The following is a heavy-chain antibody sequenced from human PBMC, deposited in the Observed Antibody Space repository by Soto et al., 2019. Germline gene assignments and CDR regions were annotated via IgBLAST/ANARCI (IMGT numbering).Heavy chain of an antibody. CDR3: AREIIPLTTDWYFDL. CDR2: IFDSGGT. J-gene: IGHJ2*01. Sequence: QVQLQESGPGLVKPSQTLSLTCTVSGCSISGGVYYWSWIRQPPGKGLEWIGYIFDSGGTYYNPSLKSRVTISVDTSKTQFSLRLSSVTAADTAVYYCAREIIPLTTDWYFDLWGRGTLVTVSS. D-gene: IGHD4-17*01. CDR1: GCSISGGVYY. V-gene: IGHV4-30-4*01.